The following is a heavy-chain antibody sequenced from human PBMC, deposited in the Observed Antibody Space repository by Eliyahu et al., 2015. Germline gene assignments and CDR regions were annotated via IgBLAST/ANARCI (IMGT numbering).Heavy chain of an antibody. CDR1: GFPFSXHA. CDR2: INSAGGNT. D-gene: IGHD3-3*01. CDR3: AKGDNYDFWSGFYDY. V-gene: IGHV3-23*01. J-gene: IGHJ4*02. Sequence: EVQLLESGGGLVQPGGSLRLXCAASGFPFSXHAMSWGRQAPGKGLGWVSGINSAGGNTYYPYSVKGRFTISRDNSKNTLYLHMNSLQVEDTAVYYCAKGDNYDFWSGFYDYWGQGTPRSLSPQ.